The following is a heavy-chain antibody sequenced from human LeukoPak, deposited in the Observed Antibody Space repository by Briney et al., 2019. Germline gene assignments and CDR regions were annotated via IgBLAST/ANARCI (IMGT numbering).Heavy chain of an antibody. CDR2: IWYDGSKK. J-gene: IGHJ1*01. V-gene: IGHV3-33*01. CDR3: ARVSEDHTTGWYEEYFQH. D-gene: IGHD6-19*01. Sequence: PGRCLRLSCAASGFTFSSYGMHWVRQAPGKGLEWVAVIWYDGSKKNYADSVKGRFTVSRDNSKNTLYLQMNSLRVEDTAVYFCARVSEDHTTGWYEEYFQHWGQGTLVTVSS. CDR1: GFTFSSYG.